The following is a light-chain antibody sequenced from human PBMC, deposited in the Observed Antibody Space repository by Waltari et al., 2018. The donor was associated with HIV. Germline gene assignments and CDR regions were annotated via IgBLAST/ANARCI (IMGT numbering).Light chain of an antibody. CDR3: QQYYNTPSIT. CDR1: QSVLSSSNNKNY. V-gene: IGKV4-1*01. CDR2: WAS. Sequence: DIVMTQSPDSLAVSLGQRATITCKSRQSVLSSSNNKNYLAWYQQRPGQPPKRLISWASARESGVSDRISGSGSGTDFTLTINSLQAEDVAVYYCQQYYNTPSITFGQGTRLEIK. J-gene: IGKJ5*01.